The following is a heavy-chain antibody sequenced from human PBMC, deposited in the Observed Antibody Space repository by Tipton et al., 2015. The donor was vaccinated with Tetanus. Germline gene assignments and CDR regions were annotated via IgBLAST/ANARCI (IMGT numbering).Heavy chain of an antibody. CDR3: ARKWDIIAVSAANYYGLDV. V-gene: IGHV1-69*01. CDR2: IIPIFGTA. J-gene: IGHJ6*02. CDR1: GGTFSNYA. Sequence: QSGAEVKKPGSSVKVSCKASGGTFSNYAISWVRQAPGQGLEWMGGIIPIFGTAKYAQKFQGRVTITADESTSTAYMELSSLRSEDTAVYYCARKWDIIAVSAANYYGLDVWGQGITVTVSS. D-gene: IGHD2-2*01.